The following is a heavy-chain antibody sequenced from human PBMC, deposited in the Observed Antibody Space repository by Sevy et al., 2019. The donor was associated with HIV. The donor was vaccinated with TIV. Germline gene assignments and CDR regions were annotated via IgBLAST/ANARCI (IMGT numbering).Heavy chain of an antibody. J-gene: IGHJ4*02. CDR2: IYYSGST. V-gene: IGHV4-59*01. CDR1: GGSISSYY. D-gene: IGHD3-22*01. Sequence: SETLSLTCTVSGGSISSYYWSWIRQPPGKGLEWIGYIYYSGSTNDNPSLKSRVTISVDTSKNQFSLKLSSVTVADTAVYYCARVVSGSSGYSYYFDYWGQGTLVTVSS. CDR3: ARVVSGSSGYSYYFDY.